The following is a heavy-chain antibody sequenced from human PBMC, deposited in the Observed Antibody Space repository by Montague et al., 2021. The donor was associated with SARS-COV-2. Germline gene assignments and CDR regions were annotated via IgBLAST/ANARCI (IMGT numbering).Heavy chain of an antibody. Sequence: SRRLSCAASGFTFSSFGMHWVRQAPGKGLEWVSVISYDGSNKYYADSVKGRFTISRDNSKNTLYLQMNSLRAEDTAVYYCAKDGEYYYGSGSYLVHYFDYWGQGTLVTVSS. CDR3: AKDGEYYYGSGSYLVHYFDY. J-gene: IGHJ4*02. V-gene: IGHV3-30*18. CDR2: ISYDGSNK. D-gene: IGHD3-10*01. CDR1: GFTFSSFG.